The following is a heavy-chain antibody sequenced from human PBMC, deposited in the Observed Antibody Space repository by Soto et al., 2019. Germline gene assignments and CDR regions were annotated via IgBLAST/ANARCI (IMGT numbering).Heavy chain of an antibody. CDR1: GASINNYY. J-gene: IGHJ4*02. D-gene: IGHD1-26*01. CDR3: ARETGGSHPRYFDL. CDR2: TSYSGTT. V-gene: IGHV4-59*01. Sequence: SETLSLTCTVSGASINNYYWSWIRQPPGKGLEWVAYTSYSGTTNYNPSLKSRGTISIDSSKNQLSLKLTSVTPADTAVFYCARETGGSHPRYFDLWGQGTLVTVPQ.